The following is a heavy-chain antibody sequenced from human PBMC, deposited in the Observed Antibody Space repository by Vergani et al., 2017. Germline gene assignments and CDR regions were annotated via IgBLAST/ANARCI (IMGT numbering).Heavy chain of an antibody. CDR2: IDPSDSYT. CDR1: GYSFTSYW. V-gene: IGHV5-10-1*03. D-gene: IGHD3-22*01. CDR3: ARVGWSYYDSSGYYYAPGGWFDP. J-gene: IGHJ5*02. Sequence: EVPLVQSGAEVKKPGESLRISCKGSGYSFTSYWFSWLRQMPGKGLEGRGRIDPSDSYTNYSPSFQGHVTISADKSISTAYLQWSSLKASDTAMYYCARVGWSYYDSSGYYYAPGGWFDPWGQGTLVTVSS.